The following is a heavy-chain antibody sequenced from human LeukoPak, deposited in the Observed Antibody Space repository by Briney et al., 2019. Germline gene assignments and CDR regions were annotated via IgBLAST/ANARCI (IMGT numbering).Heavy chain of an antibody. Sequence: PGGSLRLSCTVSGFIVSSKYMSWVRQAPGKGLEWVAVIYSGGATYYAGSVKGRFTTSRDNSKNTLYLQMNSLGAEDRAVYYCARAAFASSWYEGGLDVWGQGTTVTVSS. CDR1: GFIVSSKY. V-gene: IGHV3-66*01. CDR3: ARAAFASSWYEGGLDV. CDR2: IYSGGAT. D-gene: IGHD6-13*01. J-gene: IGHJ6*02.